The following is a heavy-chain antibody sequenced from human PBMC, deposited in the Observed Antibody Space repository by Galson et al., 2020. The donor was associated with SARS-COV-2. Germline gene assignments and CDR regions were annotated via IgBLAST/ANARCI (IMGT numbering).Heavy chain of an antibody. D-gene: IGHD6-19*01. CDR3: VRGKGSYGSGWFFDY. V-gene: IGHV2-70*01. Sequence: SGPTLVKPTQTLTLTCTFSGFSLSTTGMCVSWIRQPPGKALEWLALIDWDDDKIYNTSLKTRLTISKDTSKNLVVLTLTSMDPVDTATYFWVRGKGSYGSGWFFDYWGQGTLVTVSS. J-gene: IGHJ4*02. CDR2: IDWDDDK. CDR1: GFSLSTTGMC.